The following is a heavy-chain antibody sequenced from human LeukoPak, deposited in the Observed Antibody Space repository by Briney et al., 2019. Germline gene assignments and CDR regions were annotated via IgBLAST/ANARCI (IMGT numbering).Heavy chain of an antibody. Sequence: PGESLKISCKGSGYTFTNYWIGWVRQMPGKGLEWMGIIYPGDSDTTYSPSFQGQVTISADKSISTAYLQWNSLKASDTAMYFCAGLKAGSRIRSPRDYWGPGTLVTVSS. D-gene: IGHD4-17*01. CDR3: AGLKAGSRIRSPRDY. J-gene: IGHJ4*02. V-gene: IGHV5-51*03. CDR2: IYPGDSDT. CDR1: GYTFTNYW.